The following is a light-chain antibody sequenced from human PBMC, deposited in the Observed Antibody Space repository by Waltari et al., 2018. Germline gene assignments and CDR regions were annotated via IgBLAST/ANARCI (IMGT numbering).Light chain of an antibody. Sequence: AIQMTQSPSSLSASVGYRVTITCRAIQGIRNDLGWYQQKPGKAPKILIYAASSVQTGVPSRFSGSGSGTDFTLTISSLQPEDFATYYCLQDYNYPRTFGQGTKVDIK. CDR1: QGIRND. V-gene: IGKV1-6*01. CDR3: LQDYNYPRT. CDR2: AAS. J-gene: IGKJ1*01.